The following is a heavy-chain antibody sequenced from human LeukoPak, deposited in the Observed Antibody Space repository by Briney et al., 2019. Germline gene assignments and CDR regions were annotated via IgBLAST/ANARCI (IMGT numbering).Heavy chain of an antibody. J-gene: IGHJ4*02. CDR1: GGSISSGSHF. V-gene: IGHV4-61*02. CDR2: IYTSGST. CDR3: ARSSFGGIIVIPAGY. D-gene: IGHD3-16*02. Sequence: SETLSLTCTVSGGSISSGSHFWSWIRQSAGKGLEWIGRIYTSGSTNYNPSLKSRVTISVDTAKNQFSLKLSSVTAADTAVYYCARSSFGGIIVIPAGYWGQGTLVTVSS.